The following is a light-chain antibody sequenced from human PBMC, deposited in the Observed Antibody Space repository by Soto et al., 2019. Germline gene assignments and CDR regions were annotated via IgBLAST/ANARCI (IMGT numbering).Light chain of an antibody. Sequence: DIQMTQSPATLSASVGDRVTITCRASQSINSRLAWYQQKPGQAPNLLIYKASTLQGGVPSRFSGSGSGTEFTLTISSPHPDDFATYYCQQYDRYSYTFGQGTKLEVK. J-gene: IGKJ2*01. CDR2: KAS. CDR1: QSINSR. V-gene: IGKV1-5*03. CDR3: QQYDRYSYT.